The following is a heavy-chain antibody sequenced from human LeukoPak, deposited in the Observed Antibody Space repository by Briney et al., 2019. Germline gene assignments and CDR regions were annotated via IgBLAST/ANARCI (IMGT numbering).Heavy chain of an antibody. CDR1: GYTFTGYY. J-gene: IGHJ6*02. D-gene: IGHD2-2*01. CDR3: ARDLVVVPAAMGGMDV. Sequence: VASVKVSCKASGYTFTGYYMHWERQAPGQGLEWMGWINPNSGGTNYAQKFQGRDTMTRDTSISTAYMELSRLRSDDTAVYYCARDLVVVPAAMGGMDVWGQGTTVTVSS. V-gene: IGHV1-2*02. CDR2: INPNSGGT.